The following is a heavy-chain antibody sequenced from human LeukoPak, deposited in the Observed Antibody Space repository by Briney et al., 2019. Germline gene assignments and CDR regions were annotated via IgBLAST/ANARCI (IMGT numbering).Heavy chain of an antibody. CDR2: IYYSGST. Sequence: PSKTLSLTCTVSGGSISSSSYYWGWIRQPPGKGLEWIGSIYYSGSTYYNPSLKSRVTISVDTSKNQFSLKLSSVTAADTAVYYCARLYITMVRGVTWGQGTLVTVSS. CDR1: GGSISSSSYY. J-gene: IGHJ5*02. CDR3: ARLYITMVRGVT. D-gene: IGHD3-10*01. V-gene: IGHV4-39*01.